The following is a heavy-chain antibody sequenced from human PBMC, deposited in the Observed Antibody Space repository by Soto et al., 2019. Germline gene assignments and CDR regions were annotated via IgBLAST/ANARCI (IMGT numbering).Heavy chain of an antibody. CDR3: AKDLRGSESRDY. D-gene: IGHD3-10*01. CDR1: GFTFSSYA. Sequence: GGSLRLSCAASGFTFSSYAMTWVRQAPGKGLEWVSAISSSGDSTYYADSVKGRFTISRDNSKNTLYLQMNSLRAEDTAVYYCAKDLRGSESRDYWGQGTLVTVS. CDR2: ISSSGDST. V-gene: IGHV3-23*01. J-gene: IGHJ4*02.